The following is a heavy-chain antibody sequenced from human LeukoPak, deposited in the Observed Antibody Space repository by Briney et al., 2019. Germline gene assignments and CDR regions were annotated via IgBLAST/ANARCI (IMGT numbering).Heavy chain of an antibody. Sequence: SETLSLTCTVSGGSLSSYYWSWIRQPPGKGLEWIGYIYYSGSTNYNPSLKSRVTISVDTSKSQFSLRLSSVTAADTAVYYCAGLISGVGYFDYWGQGTLVTVSS. CDR1: GGSLSSYY. J-gene: IGHJ4*02. CDR3: AGLISGVGYFDY. CDR2: IYYSGST. D-gene: IGHD3-10*01. V-gene: IGHV4-59*08.